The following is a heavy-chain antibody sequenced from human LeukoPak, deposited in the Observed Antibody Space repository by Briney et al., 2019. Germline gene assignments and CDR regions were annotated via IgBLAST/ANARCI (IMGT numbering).Heavy chain of an antibody. CDR1: GGSISRGGYS. V-gene: IGHV4-30-4*07. Sequence: KPSETLSLTCAVSGGSISRGGYSWSWLRQPPGKGLEWIGYFYYSGSTYYNPSLKSRVTISLDTSKNQLSLKLSSVTAADTAVYYCARESNYHGSGTGWFDPWGQGTLVTVSS. CDR2: FYYSGST. D-gene: IGHD3-10*01. CDR3: ARESNYHGSGTGWFDP. J-gene: IGHJ5*02.